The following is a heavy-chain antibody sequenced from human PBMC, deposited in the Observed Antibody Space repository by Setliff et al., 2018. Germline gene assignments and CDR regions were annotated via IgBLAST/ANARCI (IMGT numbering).Heavy chain of an antibody. D-gene: IGHD4-17*01. CDR1: GFTFSSYW. V-gene: IGHV3-74*01. CDR3: AKERHGDYVLDY. J-gene: IGHJ4*02. CDR2: INSDGSST. Sequence: GGSLRLSCAASGFTFSSYWMHWVRQAPGKGLVWVSRINSDGSSTSYADSVKGRFTISRDNAKNTLYLQMNSLRAEDTAVYYCAKERHGDYVLDYWGQGTLVTVSS.